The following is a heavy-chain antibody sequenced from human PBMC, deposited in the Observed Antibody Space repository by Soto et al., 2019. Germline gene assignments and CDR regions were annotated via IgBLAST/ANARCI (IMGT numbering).Heavy chain of an antibody. CDR2: ISYDGSNK. V-gene: IGHV3-30*18. D-gene: IGHD6-19*01. CDR3: AKDLPARRIAVAASYYYYGMDV. J-gene: IGHJ6*02. Sequence: PGGSLRLSCAASGFTFSSYGMHWVRQAPGKGLEWVAVISYDGSNKYYADSVKGRFTISRDNSKNALYLQMNSLRAEDTAVYYCAKDLPARRIAVAASYYYYGMDVWGQGTTVTVSS. CDR1: GFTFSSYG.